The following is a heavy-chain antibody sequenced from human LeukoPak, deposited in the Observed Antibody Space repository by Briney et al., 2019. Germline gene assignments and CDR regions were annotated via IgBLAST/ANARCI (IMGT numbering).Heavy chain of an antibody. Sequence: SETLSLTCTVSGGSISSYYWSWLRQPAGKGLEWIGRIYTSGSTNYNPSLKSRVTMSVDTSKNQFSLKLSSVTAADTAVYYCARGSYNWNDDWFDPWGQGTLVTVSS. CDR3: ARGSYNWNDDWFDP. V-gene: IGHV4-4*07. CDR2: IYTSGST. J-gene: IGHJ5*02. CDR1: GGSISSYY. D-gene: IGHD1-20*01.